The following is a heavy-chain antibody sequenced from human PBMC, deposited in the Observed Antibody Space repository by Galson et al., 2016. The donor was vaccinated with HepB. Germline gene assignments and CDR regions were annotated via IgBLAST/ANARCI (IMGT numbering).Heavy chain of an antibody. CDR3: AKLRDMGRGGLLRVHYSYGMDV. Sequence: QSGAEVKKPGESLKISCKGSGYSFTSYWIAWVRQMPGKGLEWMGIIYPGDSDTRYSPSFQGQVTLSADKSISAAYLQWSNLKASDTAMYYCAKLRDMGRGGLLRVHYSYGMDVWGQGTTVTVSS. CDR1: GYSFTSYW. J-gene: IGHJ6*02. CDR2: IYPGDSDT. D-gene: IGHD3-10*01. V-gene: IGHV5-51*03.